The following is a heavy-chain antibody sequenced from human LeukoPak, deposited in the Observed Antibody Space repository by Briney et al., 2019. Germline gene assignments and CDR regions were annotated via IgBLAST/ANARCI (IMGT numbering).Heavy chain of an antibody. CDR3: ARDQTPNRGTYYDFWSGPANWFDP. CDR1: GGTFSSYA. CDR2: IIPILGIA. D-gene: IGHD3-3*01. Sequence: SVKVSCKASGGTFSSYAISWVRQAPGQGLEWMGRIIPILGIANYAQKFQGRVTITADKSTSTAYMELSSLRSDDTAVYYCARDQTPNRGTYYDFWSGPANWFDPWGQGTLVAVSS. J-gene: IGHJ5*02. V-gene: IGHV1-69*04.